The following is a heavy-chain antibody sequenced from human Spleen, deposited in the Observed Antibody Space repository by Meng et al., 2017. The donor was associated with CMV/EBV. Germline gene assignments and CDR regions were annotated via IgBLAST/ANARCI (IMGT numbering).Heavy chain of an antibody. Sequence: VQLPQWGAGMLKPSETLSLTCAVYGGSFSGYYWSWIRQPPGKGLEWIGEINHSGSTNYNPSLKSRVTISVDTSKNQFSLKLSSVTAADTAVYYCARYAWHSMMPFDYWGQGTLVTVSS. CDR3: ARYAWHSMMPFDY. V-gene: IGHV4-34*01. CDR2: INHSGST. CDR1: GGSFSGYY. D-gene: IGHD3-22*01. J-gene: IGHJ4*02.